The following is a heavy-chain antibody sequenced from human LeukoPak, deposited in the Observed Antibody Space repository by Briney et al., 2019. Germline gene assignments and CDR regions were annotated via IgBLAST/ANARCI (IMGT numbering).Heavy chain of an antibody. CDR3: ARELRGYTRGWFDP. J-gene: IGHJ5*02. V-gene: IGHV1-2*02. D-gene: IGHD5-18*01. CDR1: GYTFTGHY. Sequence: ASVKVSCKASGYTFTGHYMHWVRQAPGQGLEWMGWINPNSGGTNYAQKFQGRVTMTRDTSISTAYMELSRLRSDDTAVYYCARELRGYTRGWFDPWGQGTLVTVSS. CDR2: INPNSGGT.